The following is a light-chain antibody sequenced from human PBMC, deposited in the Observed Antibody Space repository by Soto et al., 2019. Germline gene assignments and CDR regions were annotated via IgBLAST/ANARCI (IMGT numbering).Light chain of an antibody. Sequence: IVIQQFAASLSVAIGYRGLLYCRASQSVSSNLAWYQQKPGQAPRLLIYGASTRATGIPDRSSGSGSGTDFTLTISRLEPEEWAVYYGQQYGSSTWRVCQVTKVEI. V-gene: IGKV3-20*01. J-gene: IGKJ1*01. CDR3: QQYGSSTWR. CDR1: QSVSSN. CDR2: GAS.